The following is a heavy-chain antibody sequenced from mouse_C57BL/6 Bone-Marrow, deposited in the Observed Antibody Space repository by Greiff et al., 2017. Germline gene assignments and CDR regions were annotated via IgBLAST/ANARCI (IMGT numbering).Heavy chain of an antibody. Sequence: QVQLQQPGAELVKPGASVKLSCKASGYTFTSYWMHWVKQRPGQGLEWIGMIHPNSGSTNYNEKFKSKATLTVDKSSSTAYMQLSSLTSEDSAVYDCARPHYYGSSLDYWGQGTTLTVSS. V-gene: IGHV1-64*01. CDR2: IHPNSGST. CDR3: ARPHYYGSSLDY. CDR1: GYTFTSYW. D-gene: IGHD1-1*01. J-gene: IGHJ2*01.